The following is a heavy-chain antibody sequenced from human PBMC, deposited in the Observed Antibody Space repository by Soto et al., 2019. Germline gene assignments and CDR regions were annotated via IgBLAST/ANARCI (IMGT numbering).Heavy chain of an antibody. CDR3: AKEEALGYCSGGSCTNVDY. CDR2: ISGSGGST. J-gene: IGHJ4*02. Sequence: VGSLRLSCAASGFTFSSYAMSWVRQAPGKGLEWVSAISGSGGSTYYADSVKGRFTISRDNSKNTLYLQMNSLRAEDTAVYYCAKEEALGYCSGGSCTNVDYWGQGTLVTVS. CDR1: GFTFSSYA. D-gene: IGHD2-15*01. V-gene: IGHV3-23*01.